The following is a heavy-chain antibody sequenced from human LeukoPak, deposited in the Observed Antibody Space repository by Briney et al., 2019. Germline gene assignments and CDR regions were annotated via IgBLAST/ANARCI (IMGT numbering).Heavy chain of an antibody. CDR1: GGSISSGDYY. V-gene: IGHV4-30-4*01. Sequence: PSETLSLTCTVSGGSISSGDYYWSWIRQPPGKGLEWIGYIYYSGSTYYNPSLKSRVTISVDTSKNQFSLKLSSVTAADTAVYYCAREPYYYDSSGYYYCWFDPWGQGTLVTVSS. D-gene: IGHD3-22*01. CDR3: AREPYYYDSSGYYYCWFDP. CDR2: IYYSGST. J-gene: IGHJ5*02.